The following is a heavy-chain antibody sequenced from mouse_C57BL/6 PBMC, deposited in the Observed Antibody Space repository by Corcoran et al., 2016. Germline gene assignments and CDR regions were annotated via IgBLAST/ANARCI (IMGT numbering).Heavy chain of an antibody. CDR1: GYTFTDYY. J-gene: IGHJ2*01. D-gene: IGHD2-1*01. Sequence: EVQLQQSGPELVKPGASVKISCKASGYTFTDYYMNWVKQSHGKSLEWIGDINPNNGGTSYNQKFKGKATLTVDKSASTAYMELRSLTSEDSAVYYCARRCNKYYIDYLCQGTTLTVSS. CDR3: ARRCNKYYIDY. V-gene: IGHV1-26*01. CDR2: INPNNGGT.